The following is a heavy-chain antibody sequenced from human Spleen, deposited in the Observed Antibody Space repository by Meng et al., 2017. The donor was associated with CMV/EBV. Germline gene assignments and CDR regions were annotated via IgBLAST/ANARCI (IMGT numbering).Heavy chain of an antibody. Sequence: KASGVTFSSYPITWVRLAPGQGLEWMGRIIPIPGTPTSAQKFQARVTITADKSTGTAYMELSSLRSEDTAVYYCARNKVAGITYYFDYWGQGTLVTVSS. V-gene: IGHV1-69*08. J-gene: IGHJ4*02. D-gene: IGHD6-19*01. CDR3: ARNKVAGITYYFDY. CDR1: GVTFSSYP. CDR2: IIPIPGTP.